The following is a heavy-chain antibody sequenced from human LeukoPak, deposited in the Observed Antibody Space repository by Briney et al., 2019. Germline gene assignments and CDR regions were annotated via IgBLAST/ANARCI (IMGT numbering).Heavy chain of an antibody. J-gene: IGHJ4*02. CDR1: GFTFSSYE. Sequence: PGGSLRLSCAASGFTFSSYEMNWVRQAPGQGLEWVSYISSSGSTLYYADSVKGRFTISRVNAQNSLYLQMNSLRAEDTAVYYCSRDNDCSGGSCFDYWGQGTLVTVSS. D-gene: IGHD2-15*01. CDR3: SRDNDCSGGSCFDY. CDR2: ISSSGSTL. V-gene: IGHV3-48*03.